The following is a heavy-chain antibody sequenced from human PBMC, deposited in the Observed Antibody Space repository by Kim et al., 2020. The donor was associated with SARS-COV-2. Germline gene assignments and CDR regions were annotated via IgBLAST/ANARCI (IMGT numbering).Heavy chain of an antibody. Sequence: TYYNPSLKGRVTISVDTSKKQFSLRLSYVTAADAAVYYCARHLRNWYFDLWGRGTLVTVSS. CDR3: ARHLRNWYFDL. V-gene: IGHV4-39*01. J-gene: IGHJ2*01. CDR2: T.